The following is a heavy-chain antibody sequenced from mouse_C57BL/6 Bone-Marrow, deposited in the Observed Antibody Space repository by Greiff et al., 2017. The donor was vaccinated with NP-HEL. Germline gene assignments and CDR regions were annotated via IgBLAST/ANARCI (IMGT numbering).Heavy chain of an antibody. Sequence: EVKLVESGGGLVQPGGSLSLSCAASGFTFTDYYMSWVRQPPGKALEWLGFIRNKANGYTTEYSASVKGRFTISRDNSQSILYLQMNALSAEDSATYYCARSTVVPFAYWGQGTLVTVSA. CDR1: GFTFTDYY. D-gene: IGHD1-1*01. V-gene: IGHV7-3*01. J-gene: IGHJ3*01. CDR3: ARSTVVPFAY. CDR2: IRNKANGYTT.